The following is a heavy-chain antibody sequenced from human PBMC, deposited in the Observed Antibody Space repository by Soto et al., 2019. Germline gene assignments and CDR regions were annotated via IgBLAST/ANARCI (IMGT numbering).Heavy chain of an antibody. D-gene: IGHD3-10*01. J-gene: IGHJ4*02. CDR3: AKDIGDYYGSGSYGPSDY. Sequence: GGSLRLSCAASGFTFSSYGMHWVRQAPGKGLEWVAVISYDGSNKYYADSVKGRFTISRDNSKNTLYLQRNSLRAEDTAVYYCAKDIGDYYGSGSYGPSDYWGQGTLVTVSS. V-gene: IGHV3-30*18. CDR2: ISYDGSNK. CDR1: GFTFSSYG.